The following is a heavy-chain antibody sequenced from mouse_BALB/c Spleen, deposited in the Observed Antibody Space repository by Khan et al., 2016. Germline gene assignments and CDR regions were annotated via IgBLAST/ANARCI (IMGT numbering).Heavy chain of an antibody. J-gene: IGHJ4*01. CDR1: GFTFSSFG. CDR2: IRSGSSTI. V-gene: IGHV5-17*02. CDR3: AREQYAMDS. Sequence: EVELVESGGGLVQPGGSRKLSCAASGFTFSSFGMHWVRQAPETGLEWVAYIRSGSSTIYYADTVKGRFTISRDNPKNTLFLQMTSRRAEDTAMYDCAREQYAMDSWGQGTSVTVSS.